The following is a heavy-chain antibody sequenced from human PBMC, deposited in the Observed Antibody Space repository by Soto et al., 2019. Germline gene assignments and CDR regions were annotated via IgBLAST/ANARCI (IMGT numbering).Heavy chain of an antibody. V-gene: IGHV1-69*01. J-gene: IGHJ4*02. Sequence: QVQLVQSGAEVKKPGSSVKVSCKASGGTFSSYAISWVRQAPGQGLEWMGGIIPIFGTANYAQKFQGRVTITADESTSTAYMXXXXXXXXXXXXXXXXXXXXXXYYVPPEEAYWGQGTLVTVSS. D-gene: IGHD1-26*01. CDR1: GGTFSSYA. CDR2: IIPIFGTA. CDR3: XXXXXXXYYVPPEEAY.